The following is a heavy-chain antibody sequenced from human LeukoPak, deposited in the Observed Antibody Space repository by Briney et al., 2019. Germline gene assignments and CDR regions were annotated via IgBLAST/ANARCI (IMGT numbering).Heavy chain of an antibody. CDR2: IYYSGST. Sequence: PSETLSLTCTVSGGSISSGDYYWSWIRQPPGKGLEWIGYIYYSGSTYYNPSLKSRVTISVDTSKNQFSLKLSSVTAADTAVYYCARNIVVVPAANNWFDPWGQGTLVTVSS. J-gene: IGHJ5*02. D-gene: IGHD2-2*01. CDR3: ARNIVVVPAANNWFDP. CDR1: GGSISSGDYY. V-gene: IGHV4-30-4*01.